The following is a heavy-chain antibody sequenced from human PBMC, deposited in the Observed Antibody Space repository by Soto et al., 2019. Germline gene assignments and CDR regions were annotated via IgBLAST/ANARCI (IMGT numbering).Heavy chain of an antibody. Sequence: QVQLQESGPGLVKPSQTLSLTCTVSGGSISSGGYYWSWIRQHPGKGLEWIGYIYYSGSTYYNPSLKSRVTISVDTSKNQCSLKLSSVTDADTAVYYCAGPSGYDNYYYYYMDVWGKGTTVTVSS. CDR2: IYYSGST. V-gene: IGHV4-31*03. CDR3: AGPSGYDNYYYYYMDV. J-gene: IGHJ6*03. CDR1: GGSISSGGYY. D-gene: IGHD5-12*01.